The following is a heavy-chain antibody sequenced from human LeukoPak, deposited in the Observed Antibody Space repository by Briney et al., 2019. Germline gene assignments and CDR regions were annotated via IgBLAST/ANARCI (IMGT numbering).Heavy chain of an antibody. CDR3: SKWGDYDVLTGYYDSDF. Sequence: PGGSLRLSCAASGFTFSNYSMSWVRQAPGKGLEWVSAIVGSGGSTYYADSVKGRFSISRDNSKNTLFLQMNSLRVDDTALYYCSKWGDYDVLTGYYDSDFWGQGTLVTVPS. CDR1: GFTFSNYS. J-gene: IGHJ4*02. D-gene: IGHD3-9*01. V-gene: IGHV3-23*01. CDR2: IVGSGGST.